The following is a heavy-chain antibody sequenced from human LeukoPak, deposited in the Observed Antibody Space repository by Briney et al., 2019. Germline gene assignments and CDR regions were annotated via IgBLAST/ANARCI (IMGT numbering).Heavy chain of an antibody. CDR2: IYPGDSDT. Sequence: GASLKISCKGSGYSFTNYWIGWVRQMPGKGPEWMGIIYPGDSDTRYSPSFQGQVTISADKSISTAYLQWSSLKASDTAMYYCARHLRLWQNWFDPWGQGTLVTVSS. CDR1: GYSFTNYW. CDR3: ARHLRLWQNWFDP. J-gene: IGHJ5*02. V-gene: IGHV5-51*01. D-gene: IGHD5-18*01.